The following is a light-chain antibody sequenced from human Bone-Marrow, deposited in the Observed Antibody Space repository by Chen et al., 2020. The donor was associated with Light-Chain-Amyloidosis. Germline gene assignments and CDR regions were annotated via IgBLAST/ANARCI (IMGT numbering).Light chain of an antibody. CDR2: RDT. J-gene: IGLJ2*01. CDR1: PLPTKY. V-gene: IGLV3-25*03. CDR3: PSADSSGTYEVI. Sequence: SYELTQPPSVSVSPGQTARITCSGDPLPTKYAYWYQQKPGQAPVLVIHRDTERPSGITERFSGSSSGTTATLTISGVQAEDEADYHCPSADSSGTYEVIVGGGTKLTVL.